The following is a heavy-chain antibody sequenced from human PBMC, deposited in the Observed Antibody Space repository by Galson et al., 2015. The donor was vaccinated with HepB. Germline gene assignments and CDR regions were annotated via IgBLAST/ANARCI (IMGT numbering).Heavy chain of an antibody. J-gene: IGHJ5*02. Sequence: SLRLSCAASGFTFSNYAMSWVRQAPEKGLEWVSGITASSGGTHYADSVKGRFTISRDNSRSTLYLQMNGLRAEDTAVYYCARTGGSATGYFDPWGQGTLVTVSS. CDR1: GFTFSNYA. CDR3: ARTGGSATGYFDP. D-gene: IGHD6-19*01. CDR2: ITASSGGT. V-gene: IGHV3-23*01.